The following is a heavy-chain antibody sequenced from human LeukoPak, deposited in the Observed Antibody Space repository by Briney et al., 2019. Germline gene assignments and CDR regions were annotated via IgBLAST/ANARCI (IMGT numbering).Heavy chain of an antibody. CDR2: IWYGESNK. CDR3: AKGATYCSSTSCPDAFDI. D-gene: IGHD2-2*01. V-gene: IGHV3-30*02. J-gene: IGHJ3*02. Sequence: GGSLRLSCAASGFTFSNYGMNWVRQAPGKGLEWVAVIWYGESNKYYADSAKGRFTISRDNSKNTLYLQMNSLRAEDTAVYYCAKGATYCSSTSCPDAFDIWGQGTMVTVSS. CDR1: GFTFSNYG.